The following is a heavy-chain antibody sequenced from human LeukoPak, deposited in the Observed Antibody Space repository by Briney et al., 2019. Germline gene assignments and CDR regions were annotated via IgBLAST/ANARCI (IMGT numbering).Heavy chain of an antibody. D-gene: IGHD6-13*01. Sequence: GESLKISCKGSGYSFTSYWIGWVRQMPGKGLEWMGIIYPGDSDTRYCPSFQGQVTISADKSISTAYLQWSSLKASDTAMYYCARSYTNSSSWSLVGYYFDYWGQGTLVTVSS. J-gene: IGHJ4*02. CDR1: GYSFTSYW. V-gene: IGHV5-51*01. CDR3: ARSYTNSSSWSLVGYYFDY. CDR2: IYPGDSDT.